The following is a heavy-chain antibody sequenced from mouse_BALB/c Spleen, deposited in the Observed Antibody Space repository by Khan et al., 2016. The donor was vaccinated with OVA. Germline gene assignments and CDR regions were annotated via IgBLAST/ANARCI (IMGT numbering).Heavy chain of an antibody. D-gene: IGHD2-5*01. CDR2: INPTSIFT. CDR1: GYTFTSNT. CDR3: ARSNSLNAMDY. Sequence: QVQLQQSGAELARPGASVKMSCKAYGYTFTSNTIHWIKQRPGQGLEWIGYINPTSIFTNYNQKFKDKATLTADKSSSTAYMQLSSLTSDDSALYCCARSNSLNAMDYWGQGTSVTVSS. J-gene: IGHJ4*01. V-gene: IGHV1-4*01.